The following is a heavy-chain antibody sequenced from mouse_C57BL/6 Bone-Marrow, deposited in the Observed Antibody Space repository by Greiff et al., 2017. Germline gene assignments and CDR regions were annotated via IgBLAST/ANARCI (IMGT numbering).Heavy chain of an antibody. CDR1: GFNIKDDY. CDR3: ARRAQATHYFDY. J-gene: IGHJ2*01. Sequence: VQLQQSGAELVRPGASVKLSCTASGFNIKDDYMHWVKQRPEQGLEWIGWIDPENGDTEYASKFQGKATITADTSSNTAYLQLSSLTSEDTAVYYCARRAQATHYFDYWGQGTTLTVSS. D-gene: IGHD3-2*02. CDR2: IDPENGDT. V-gene: IGHV14-4*01.